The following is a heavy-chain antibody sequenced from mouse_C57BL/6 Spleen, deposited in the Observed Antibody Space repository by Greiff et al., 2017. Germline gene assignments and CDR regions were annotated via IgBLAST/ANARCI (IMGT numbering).Heavy chain of an antibody. CDR3: ARNYYSNRYWYFDV. J-gene: IGHJ1*03. Sequence: QVQLQHSGAELVRPGTSVKVSCKASGYAFTNYLIEWVKQRPGQGLEWIGVINPGSGGTNYNEKFKGKATLTADKSSSTAYMQLSSLTSEDSAVYFCARNYYSNRYWYFDVWGTGTTVTVSS. V-gene: IGHV1-54*01. D-gene: IGHD2-5*01. CDR1: GYAFTNYL. CDR2: INPGSGGT.